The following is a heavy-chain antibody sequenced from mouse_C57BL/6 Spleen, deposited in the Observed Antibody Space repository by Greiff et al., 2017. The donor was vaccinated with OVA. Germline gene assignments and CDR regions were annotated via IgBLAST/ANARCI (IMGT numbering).Heavy chain of an antibody. Sequence: VQRVESGAELARPGASVKLSCKASGYTFTSYGISWVKQRTGQGLEWIGEIYPRSGNTYYNEKFKGKATLTADKSSSTAYMELRSLTSEDSAVYFCARRVVATDWYFDVWGTGTTVTVAS. CDR3: ARRVVATDWYFDV. D-gene: IGHD1-1*01. CDR1: GYTFTSYG. CDR2: IYPRSGNT. V-gene: IGHV1-81*01. J-gene: IGHJ1*03.